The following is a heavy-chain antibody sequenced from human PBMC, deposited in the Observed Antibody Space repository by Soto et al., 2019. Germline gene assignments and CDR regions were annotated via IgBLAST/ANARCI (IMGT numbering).Heavy chain of an antibody. V-gene: IGHV3-30*18. Sequence: GGSLRLSCAAPGFTFSSYGMHWVRQAPGKGLEWVAVISYDGSNKYYADSVKGRFTISRDNSKNTLYLQMNSLRAEDTAVYYCAKDYYDSSGPDYWGQGTLVTVSS. CDR3: AKDYYDSSGPDY. D-gene: IGHD3-22*01. CDR1: GFTFSSYG. J-gene: IGHJ4*02. CDR2: ISYDGSNK.